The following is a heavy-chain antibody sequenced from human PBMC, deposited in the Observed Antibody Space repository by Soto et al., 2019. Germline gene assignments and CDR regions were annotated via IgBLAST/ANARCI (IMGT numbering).Heavy chain of an antibody. CDR3: AKVREIADRVGQFDP. CDR1: GFTFSSSW. D-gene: IGHD6-6*01. CDR2: INGNGGTT. J-gene: IGHJ5*02. V-gene: IGHV3-74*01. Sequence: PGGSLRLSCAASGFTFSSSWMHWVRQAPGKGLVWVSRINGNGGTTDYADSVKGRFTISRDNSKNTLYLQMNSVRAEDTAVYYCAKVREIADRVGQFDPWGQGTLVTVSS.